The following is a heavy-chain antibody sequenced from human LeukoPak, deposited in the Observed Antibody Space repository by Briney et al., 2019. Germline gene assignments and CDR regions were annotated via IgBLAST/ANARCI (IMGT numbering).Heavy chain of an antibody. Sequence: PGGSLRLSCAASGFTFNNYGMSWVRQAPGKELEWVSAISGSGGSTYYGDSVKGRFTISRDNSKNTLYLQMNSLRAEDTAVYYCAAVDVDTAFPWGQGTLVTVSS. CDR1: GFTFNNYG. D-gene: IGHD5-18*01. J-gene: IGHJ5*02. V-gene: IGHV3-23*01. CDR3: AAVDVDTAFP. CDR2: ISGSGGST.